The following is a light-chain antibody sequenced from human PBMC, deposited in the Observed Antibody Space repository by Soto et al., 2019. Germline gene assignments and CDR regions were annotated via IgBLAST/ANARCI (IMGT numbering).Light chain of an antibody. Sequence: EIVLTQSPGTLSLSPGERATLSCRASQSISSSYLAWYQKKPGQAPRLLIYAASSRASGIPDRFSGSGSGTDFTLTISRLKHDDFAVLYCHQCGSSPFTLGQGTKLEIK. J-gene: IGKJ2*01. CDR1: QSISSSY. CDR3: HQCGSSPFT. V-gene: IGKV3-20*01. CDR2: AAS.